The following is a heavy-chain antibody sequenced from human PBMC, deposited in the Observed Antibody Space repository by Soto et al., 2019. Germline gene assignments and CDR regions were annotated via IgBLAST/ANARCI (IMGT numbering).Heavy chain of an antibody. Sequence: GGSLRLSCAASGFTFSSYSMNWVRQAPGKGLEWVSSISSSSSYIYYADSVKGRFTISRDNAKNSLYLQMNSLRAEDTAVYYCARDGGLDCSSTSCYFDPASYYYYMDVWGKGTTVNVSS. CDR1: GFTFSSYS. J-gene: IGHJ6*03. D-gene: IGHD2-2*01. V-gene: IGHV3-21*01. CDR2: ISSSSSYI. CDR3: ARDGGLDCSSTSCYFDPASYYYYMDV.